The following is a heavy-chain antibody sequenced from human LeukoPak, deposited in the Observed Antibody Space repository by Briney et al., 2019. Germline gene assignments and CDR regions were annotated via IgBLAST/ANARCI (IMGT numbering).Heavy chain of an antibody. CDR2: IGVGSSTK. CDR1: GFTFSDYA. D-gene: IGHD6-19*01. CDR3: ARDSGWLSDQ. Sequence: GGSLRLSCAASGFTFSDYAMNWVRQAPGKGLEWVSYIGVGSSTKYYGDSVKGRFTISRDNAKNSLSLQMNSLRAEDTAVYYCARDSGWLSDQWGQGTLVTVSS. V-gene: IGHV3-48*04. J-gene: IGHJ4*02.